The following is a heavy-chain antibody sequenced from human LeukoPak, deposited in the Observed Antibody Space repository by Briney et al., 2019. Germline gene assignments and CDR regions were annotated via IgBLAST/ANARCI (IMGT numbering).Heavy chain of an antibody. J-gene: IGHJ4*02. CDR1: GFTFDDYA. Sequence: PGRSLRLSCAASGFTFDDYAMHWVRQAPGKGLEWVSGISWNSGSIGYADSVKGRFTISRDNAKNSLYLQMNSLRAEDMALYYCAKDHLAAAAGTLGYWGQGTLVTVSS. CDR3: AKDHLAAAAGTLGY. CDR2: ISWNSGSI. V-gene: IGHV3-9*03. D-gene: IGHD6-13*01.